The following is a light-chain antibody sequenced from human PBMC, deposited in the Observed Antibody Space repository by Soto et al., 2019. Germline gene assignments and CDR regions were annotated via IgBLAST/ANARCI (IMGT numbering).Light chain of an antibody. CDR1: QGLSGS. V-gene: IGKV1-12*01. CDR3: QQCHNWPLT. CDR2: VTS. J-gene: IGKJ5*01. Sequence: DIQMTQSPSSVSASVGDRVTITCRATQGLSGSLTWYQQKPGKAPKRLISVTSRLPSGVPSRFSGSASWTDFTLTLDSLQPEDLATFCWQQCHNWPLTFRQGTRLEIK.